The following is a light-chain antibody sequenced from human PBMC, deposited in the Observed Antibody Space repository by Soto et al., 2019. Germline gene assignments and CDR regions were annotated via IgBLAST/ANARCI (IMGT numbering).Light chain of an antibody. CDR2: AAS. CDR1: QDISTY. V-gene: IGKV1-9*01. J-gene: IGKJ3*01. CDR3: QRLNTYPFT. Sequence: DIQLTQSPSFLSASVGDRVTITCRTSQDISTYLAWYQQKPGKAPKLLISAASTLQSGVPSTFSGRGSGTELTLTITRLQPEDFATYYCQRLNTYPFTFGPGTTVDLK.